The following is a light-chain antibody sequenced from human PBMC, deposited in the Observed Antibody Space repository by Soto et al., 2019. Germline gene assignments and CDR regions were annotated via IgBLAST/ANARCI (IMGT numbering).Light chain of an antibody. CDR2: DTS. J-gene: IGLJ3*02. V-gene: IGLV7-46*01. CDR1: TGAVTSTHY. Sequence: QTVVTQEPSLTVFPGGTVTLTCGSSTGAVTSTHYPYWFQQKPGQAPRTLIYDTSNKHSWTPARFSGSLLGGKAALTLSGAQPEDEADYYCLLAYNGPRVFGGGTKLTVL. CDR3: LLAYNGPRV.